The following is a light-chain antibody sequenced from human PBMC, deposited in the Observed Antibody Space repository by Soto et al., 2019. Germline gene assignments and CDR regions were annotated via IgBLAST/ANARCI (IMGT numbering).Light chain of an antibody. CDR2: GAS. CDR1: ESVSSS. Sequence: IVMTQSPATLSVSPGERVTLSCRASESVSSSIAWYQQRTGQAPRLLIYGASTRATGIPARFSGSGSGTEFTLTISSLQPEDFAIYYCQQYNKWRTFGQGTKVDIK. CDR3: QQYNKWRT. V-gene: IGKV3-15*01. J-gene: IGKJ1*01.